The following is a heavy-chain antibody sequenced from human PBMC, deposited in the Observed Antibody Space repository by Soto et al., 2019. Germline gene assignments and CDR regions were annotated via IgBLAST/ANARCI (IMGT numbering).Heavy chain of an antibody. J-gene: IGHJ6*02. Sequence: QVQLVESGGGVVQPGRSLRLSCAASGFTFSSSGMHWVRQAPGKGLEWVAVISNDGSNKYYADSVKGRFTISRDNSKNTLYLLMNSLRAEDTAVYYCAKKDTGMVGYYYGMDVWGQGTTVTVSS. CDR2: ISNDGSNK. D-gene: IGHD5-18*01. CDR3: AKKDTGMVGYYYGMDV. V-gene: IGHV3-30*18. CDR1: GFTFSSSG.